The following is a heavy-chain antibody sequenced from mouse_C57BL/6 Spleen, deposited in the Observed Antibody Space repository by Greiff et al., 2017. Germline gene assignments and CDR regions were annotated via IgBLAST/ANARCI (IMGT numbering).Heavy chain of an antibody. V-gene: IGHV5-9*01. J-gene: IGHJ4*01. Sequence: EVQLVESGGGLVKPGGSLKLSCAASGFTFSSYTMSWVRQTPEKRLEWVATISGGGGNTYYPDSVKGRFTISRDNAKNTLYLQMSSLRSEDTALYYCARKLGRLYAMGYWGQGTSVTVSS. D-gene: IGHD4-1*01. CDR3: ARKLGRLYAMGY. CDR2: ISGGGGNT. CDR1: GFTFSSYT.